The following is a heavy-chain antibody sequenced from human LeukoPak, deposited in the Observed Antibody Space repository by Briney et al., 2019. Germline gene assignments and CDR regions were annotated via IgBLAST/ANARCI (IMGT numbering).Heavy chain of an antibody. CDR2: ISAYNGNT. Sequence: ASVKVSCKASGYTFTSYGISWVRQAPGQGLEWMGWISAYNGNTNYAQKLQGRVTTTTDTSTSTAYMELRSLRSDDTAVYYCARDFPSGSYATIGFDYWGQGTLVTVSS. J-gene: IGHJ4*02. CDR1: GYTFTSYG. CDR3: ARDFPSGSYATIGFDY. V-gene: IGHV1-18*01. D-gene: IGHD1-26*01.